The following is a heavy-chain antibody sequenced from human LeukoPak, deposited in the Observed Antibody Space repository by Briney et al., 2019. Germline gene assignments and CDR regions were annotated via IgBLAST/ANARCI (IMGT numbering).Heavy chain of an antibody. D-gene: IGHD3-10*01. V-gene: IGHV4-34*01. CDR2: IHNSGTT. J-gene: IGHJ4*02. CDR3: ARRYYYNLGSFPFDF. CDR1: GGPFSGYF. Sequence: SETLSLTCAVSGGPFSGYFWSWIRQSSGKGVEWIGEIHNSGTTNYNPSLNSRVTISEDTSKNQFYLNLSSVTAPDTAVYYCARRYYYNLGSFPFDFWGQGTLVTVSS.